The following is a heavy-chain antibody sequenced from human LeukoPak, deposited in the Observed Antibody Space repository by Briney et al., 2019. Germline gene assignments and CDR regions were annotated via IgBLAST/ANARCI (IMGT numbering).Heavy chain of an antibody. CDR1: GFTFRTYW. Sequence: GGSLRLSCAASGFTFRTYWMHWVRQVPGKGLEWVSRINSDGTTTDNADSVKGRFTISRDNAKNTLYLQMSSLRAEDTAVYYCARDTYCSGGSCYWPLYYYYGMDVWGQGTTVTVSS. J-gene: IGHJ6*02. CDR3: ARDTYCSGGSCYWPLYYYYGMDV. CDR2: INSDGTTT. D-gene: IGHD2-15*01. V-gene: IGHV3-74*01.